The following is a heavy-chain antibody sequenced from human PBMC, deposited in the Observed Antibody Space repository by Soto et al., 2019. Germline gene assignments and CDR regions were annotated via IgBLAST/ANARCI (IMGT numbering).Heavy chain of an antibody. CDR2: IYDSGTA. J-gene: IGHJ4*01. CDR1: GGSISSYY. V-gene: IGHV4-59*01. CDR3: YGSGGN. Sequence: QVQLQESGPGLVKPSETLSLTCTVSGGSISSYYWSWIRQPPGKGLEWIGHIYDSGTANYNPSLKSRVAISVDTSKNHFSLNLSSVTAADTAMYYCYGSGGNWGHGTLVTVSS. D-gene: IGHD1-26*01.